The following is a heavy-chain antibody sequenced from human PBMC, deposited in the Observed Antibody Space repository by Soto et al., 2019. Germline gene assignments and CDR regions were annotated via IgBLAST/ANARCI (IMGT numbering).Heavy chain of an antibody. V-gene: IGHV4-39*02. J-gene: IGHJ5*02. CDR3: ARRVVVVPAANA. Sequence: SAPLLLTCSCSGRSIRYNIYYCASLREPPGKGLVWVGGIFYTGTTYYSPSLKDRVAISVDTSKNSFSLNLSSVTAADTAVYFGARRVVVVPAANACGLGTVVTV. D-gene: IGHD2-2*01. CDR2: IFYTGTT. CDR1: GRSIRYNIYY.